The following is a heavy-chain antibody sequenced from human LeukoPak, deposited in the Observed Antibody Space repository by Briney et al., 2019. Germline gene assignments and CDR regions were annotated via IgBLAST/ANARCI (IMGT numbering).Heavy chain of an antibody. V-gene: IGHV3-74*01. CDR1: GLTFSSYW. D-gene: IGHD5-24*01. J-gene: IGHJ3*02. Sequence: GGSLRLSCAASGLTFSSYWMHWVRQAPGKGLVWVSRINSDGSSTSYADSVKGRFTISRDNAKNTLYLQMNSLRAEDTAVYYCARLIEIDAFDIWGQGTMVTVSS. CDR3: ARLIEIDAFDI. CDR2: INSDGSST.